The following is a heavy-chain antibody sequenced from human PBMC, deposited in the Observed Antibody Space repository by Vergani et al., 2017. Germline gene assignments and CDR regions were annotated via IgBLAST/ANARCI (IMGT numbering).Heavy chain of an antibody. Sequence: EVQLLESGGDLVQPGGSLRLSCAASGFTFNHYAMNWVRQAPGKGLEWVSGISGSGGSTYYAGSGKGRFTISRDSSKKTLYLQMNRLSAGDTAVYYCAKANPRNSGYDYLYYDHAMDVWGQGTTVTVSS. CDR3: AKANPRNSGYDYLYYDHAMDV. J-gene: IGHJ6*02. CDR2: ISGSGGST. CDR1: GFTFNHYA. D-gene: IGHD5-12*01. V-gene: IGHV3-23*01.